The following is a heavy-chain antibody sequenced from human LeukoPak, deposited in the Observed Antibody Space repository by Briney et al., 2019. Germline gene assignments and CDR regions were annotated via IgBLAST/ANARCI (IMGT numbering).Heavy chain of an antibody. D-gene: IGHD1-14*01. Sequence: SETLSLTCTVSGGSISSGGYYWSWIRQHPGKGLECIGYIYYSGSTYYNPSLKSRVTISVDTSKNQFPLKLSSVTAADTAVYYCARDSVNRYYYYGMDVWGQGTTVTVSS. CDR3: ARDSVNRYYYYGMDV. V-gene: IGHV4-31*03. J-gene: IGHJ6*02. CDR1: GGSISSGGYY. CDR2: IYYSGST.